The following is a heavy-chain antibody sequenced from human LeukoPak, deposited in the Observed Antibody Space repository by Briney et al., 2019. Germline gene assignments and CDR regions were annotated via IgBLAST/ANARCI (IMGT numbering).Heavy chain of an antibody. CDR2: IYYSGST. D-gene: IGHD1-14*01. CDR1: GGSVSSGSYY. CDR3: ARLHQSEAFDY. Sequence: SETLSLTCTVSGGSVSSGSYYWSWIRQPPGKGLEWIGYIYYSGSTNYNPSLKSRVTISVDTSKNQFSLKLSSVTAADTAVYYCARLHQSEAFDYWGQGTLVTVSS. V-gene: IGHV4-61*01. J-gene: IGHJ4*02.